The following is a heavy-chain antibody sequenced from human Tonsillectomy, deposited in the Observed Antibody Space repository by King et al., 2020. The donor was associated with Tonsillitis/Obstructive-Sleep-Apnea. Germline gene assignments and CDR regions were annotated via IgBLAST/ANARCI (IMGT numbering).Heavy chain of an antibody. D-gene: IGHD4-17*01. J-gene: IGHJ4*02. CDR3: AREAGDYDLYFDY. CDR2: IAYDASTK. CDR1: GFTFGRYA. V-gene: IGHV3-30*04. Sequence: VQLVESGGGVVQPGRSLRLSCAASGFTFGRYAMHWVRQAPGKGLEWVAVIAYDASTKYYADSVKGRFTISRDNSKNTLYLQVNSLRSEDTAVYFCAREAGDYDLYFDYRGQGTLVTVSS.